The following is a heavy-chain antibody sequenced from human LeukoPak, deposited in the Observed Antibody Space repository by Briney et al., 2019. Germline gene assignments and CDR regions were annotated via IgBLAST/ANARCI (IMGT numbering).Heavy chain of an antibody. D-gene: IGHD2-15*01. CDR2: ISSISDYI. CDR1: GFTFSTYT. CDR3: ARGTYCSGGSCYNDAFDI. V-gene: IGHV3-21*01. J-gene: IGHJ3*02. Sequence: PGGSLRLSCAASGFTFSTYTMNWARQAPGKGLEWGSSISSISDYIYYADSVKGRFTISKDNAKNSLYLQMNSLRAEDTAVYYCARGTYCSGGSCYNDAFDIWGQGTMVTVSS.